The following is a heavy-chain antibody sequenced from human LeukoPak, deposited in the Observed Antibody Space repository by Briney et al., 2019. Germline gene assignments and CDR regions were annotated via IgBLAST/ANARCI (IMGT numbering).Heavy chain of an antibody. CDR1: GFTFDDYA. CDR3: AKGRGSYESSLFDP. V-gene: IGHV3-9*01. CDR2: ISWNSGSI. Sequence: GRSLRLSCAASGFTFDDYAMHWVRQAPGKGLEWVSGISWNSGSIGYADSVKGRFTNSRDNAKNSLYPQMNSLRAEDTALYYCAKGRGSYESSLFDPWGQGTLVTVSS. D-gene: IGHD3-22*01. J-gene: IGHJ5*02.